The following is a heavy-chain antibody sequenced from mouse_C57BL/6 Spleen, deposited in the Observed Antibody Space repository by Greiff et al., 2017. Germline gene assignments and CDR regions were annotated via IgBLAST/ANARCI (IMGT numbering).Heavy chain of an antibody. CDR2: IDPSDSYT. V-gene: IGHV1-69*01. CDR1: GYAFTSYW. Sequence: VQLQQPGAELVMPGASVKLSCKASGYAFTSYWMHWVKQRPGQGLEWIGEIDPSDSYTNYNQKFKGKSTLTVDKSSSTAYMQLSSLTSEDSAVYYCARQLGGDFDYWGQGTTLTVSS. J-gene: IGHJ2*01. D-gene: IGHD4-1*02. CDR3: ARQLGGDFDY.